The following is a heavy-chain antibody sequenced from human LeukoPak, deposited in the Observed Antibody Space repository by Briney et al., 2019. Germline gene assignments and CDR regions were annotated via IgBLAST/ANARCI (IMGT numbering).Heavy chain of an antibody. J-gene: IGHJ5*02. CDR1: GYTFTSYD. Sequence: ASVKVSCKASGYTFTSYDINWVRQAPGQGLEWMGWMNPNSGNTGYAQKFQGRVTMTRDTSINTAYMELNTLISGDTAVYYCTRESLYVPRWFDPWGQGTLVTVSS. CDR2: MNPNSGNT. CDR3: TRESLYVPRWFDP. V-gene: IGHV1-8*01. D-gene: IGHD5/OR15-5a*01.